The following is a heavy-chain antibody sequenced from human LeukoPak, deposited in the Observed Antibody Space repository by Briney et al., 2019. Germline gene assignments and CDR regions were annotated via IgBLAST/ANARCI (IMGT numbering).Heavy chain of an antibody. V-gene: IGHV3-74*01. Sequence: PGGSLRLSCAASGFTFSSYWMHWVRQAPGKGLVWVSRINSDGSSTNYADSVKGRFTISRDNAQNTLYLQMNSLGAEDTAVYYCARESLGDFWSGSQSSDYWGQGTLVTVSS. CDR1: GFTFSSYW. D-gene: IGHD3-3*01. J-gene: IGHJ4*02. CDR2: INSDGSST. CDR3: ARESLGDFWSGSQSSDY.